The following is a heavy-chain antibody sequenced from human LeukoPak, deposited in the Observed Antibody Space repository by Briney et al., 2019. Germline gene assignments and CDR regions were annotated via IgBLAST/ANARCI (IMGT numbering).Heavy chain of an antibody. CDR3: ARGSPLLAVAGTPTDY. D-gene: IGHD6-13*01. CDR1: GYTFTSYG. J-gene: IGHJ4*02. Sequence: ASVKVSCKASGYTFTSYGISWVRQAPGQGLEWMGWISAYNGNTNYAQKLQGRVTMTTDTSTSTAYMELRSLRSDDTAVYYCARGSPLLAVAGTPTDYWGQGTLVTVSS. V-gene: IGHV1-18*01. CDR2: ISAYNGNT.